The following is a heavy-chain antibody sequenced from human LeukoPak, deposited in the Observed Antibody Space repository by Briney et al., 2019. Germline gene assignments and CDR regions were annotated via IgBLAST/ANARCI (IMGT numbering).Heavy chain of an antibody. CDR1: GFTFSSYA. Sequence: PGGSLRLSCAASGFTFSSYAMTWVRQAPGKGLEWVAVISYDGSNKYYADSVKGRFTISRDNSKNTLYLQMNSLRAEDTAVYYCAKERLLTHFDYWGQGTLVTVSS. CDR3: AKERLLTHFDY. D-gene: IGHD3-22*01. J-gene: IGHJ4*02. CDR2: ISYDGSNK. V-gene: IGHV3-30*18.